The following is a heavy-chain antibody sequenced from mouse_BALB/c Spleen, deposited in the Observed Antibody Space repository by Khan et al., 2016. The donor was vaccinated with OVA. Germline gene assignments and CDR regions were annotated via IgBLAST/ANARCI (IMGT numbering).Heavy chain of an antibody. Sequence: EVKLQESGPELVRPGASVKISCKASGYSFTGYFMNWVMQSHGKSLEWIGRINPHIGETFYNQRFKDKATLTVDASSSTAYLELRSLTSEDSAVYYCTRSYRSDFDYWGQGTTLTVSS. CDR3: TRSYRSDFDY. V-gene: IGHV1-20*01. CDR2: INPHIGET. CDR1: GYSFTGYF. D-gene: IGHD1-1*01. J-gene: IGHJ2*01.